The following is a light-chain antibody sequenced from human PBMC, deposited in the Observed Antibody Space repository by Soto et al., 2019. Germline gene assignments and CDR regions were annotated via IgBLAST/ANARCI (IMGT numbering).Light chain of an antibody. V-gene: IGKV1-27*01. CDR2: AVS. CDR3: QTYKSALT. CDR1: QGISNY. Sequence: DIQMTQSPSSLSASVGDRVTITCRASQGISNYLAWYQQKPGKIPELLMFAVSTLQSGVPSRFSGSGSGTEFTLTISSLHPEDVATYYCQTYKSALTFGGGTRVEIK. J-gene: IGKJ4*01.